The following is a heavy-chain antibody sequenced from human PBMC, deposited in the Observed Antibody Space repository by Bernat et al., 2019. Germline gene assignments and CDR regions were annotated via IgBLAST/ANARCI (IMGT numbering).Heavy chain of an antibody. CDR3: ARYRGSGSYWLRRGMDV. Sequence: EVQLLESGGGLVQPGGCLRRSCAASGFTLSTYAMSWVRQARGKGLEGVSAISGSATSTYPADSVKGRFTISRDNSKNTLYLQMNSLRSEDTTVYYCARYRGSGSYWLRRGMDVWGQGTTVTVSS. V-gene: IGHV3-23*01. CDR1: GFTLSTYA. CDR2: ISGSATST. D-gene: IGHD3-10*01. J-gene: IGHJ6*02.